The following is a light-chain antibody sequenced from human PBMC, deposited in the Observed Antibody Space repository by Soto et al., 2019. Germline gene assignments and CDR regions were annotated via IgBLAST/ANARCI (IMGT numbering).Light chain of an antibody. J-gene: IGLJ3*02. Sequence: QSALTQPRSVSGSPGQSVTISCTGNSSDLGNYKSVSWYQQYLGEAPKLMIYDVNKRSSGVPDRFSGSKSVNTASLTISGLHPEDEAYYYCCSYAGGFSWVFGGGTKLTVL. CDR1: SSDLGNYKS. CDR2: DVN. V-gene: IGLV2-11*01. CDR3: CSYAGGFSWV.